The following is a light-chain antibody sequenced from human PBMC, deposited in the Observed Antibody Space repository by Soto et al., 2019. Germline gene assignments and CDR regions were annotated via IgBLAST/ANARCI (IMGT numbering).Light chain of an antibody. CDR1: QSVSSY. CDR3: QQSYSIPA. V-gene: IGKV3-11*01. CDR2: DAS. Sequence: EIVLTQSPATLSLSPGERATLSCRASQSVSSYLAWYQQKPGQAPRLLIYDASNRATGIPARFSGSGSGTDFTLTISSLEPEDFATYYCQQSYSIPAFGPGTKVEIK. J-gene: IGKJ3*01.